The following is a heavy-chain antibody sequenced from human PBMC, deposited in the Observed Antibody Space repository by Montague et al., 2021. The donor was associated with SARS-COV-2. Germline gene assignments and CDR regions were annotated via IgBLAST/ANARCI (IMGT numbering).Heavy chain of an antibody. CDR1: GGSISSSSYY. J-gene: IGHJ6*02. V-gene: IGHV4-39*07. D-gene: IGHD2-15*01. Sequence: SETLSLTCTVSGGSISSSSYYWGWIRQPPGKGLEWIGSIYYSGXTXYXXXXKXRVTISVDTSKNQFSLKLSSVTAADTAVYYCARGDVVVVAANDYYYGMDVWGQGTTVTVSS. CDR2: IYYSGXT. CDR3: ARGDVVVVAANDYYYGMDV.